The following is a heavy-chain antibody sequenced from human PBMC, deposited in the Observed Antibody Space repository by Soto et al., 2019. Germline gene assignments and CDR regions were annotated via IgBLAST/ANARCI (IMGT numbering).Heavy chain of an antibody. Sequence: ASVKVSCKASGYTFTSYGISWVRQAPGQGLEWMGWIGAYNGNTNYAQKLQGRVTMTTDTSTSTAYMELRSLRSDDTAVYYCASPSNSIAARDGYYYYGMDVWGQGTTVTVSS. CDR2: IGAYNGNT. J-gene: IGHJ6*02. CDR1: GYTFTSYG. CDR3: ASPSNSIAARDGYYYYGMDV. V-gene: IGHV1-18*04. D-gene: IGHD6-6*01.